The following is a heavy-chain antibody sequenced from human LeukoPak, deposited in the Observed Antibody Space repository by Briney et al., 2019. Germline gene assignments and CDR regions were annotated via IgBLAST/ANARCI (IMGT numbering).Heavy chain of an antibody. CDR2: IKEDGSEK. J-gene: IGHJ4*02. CDR3: ARTLAARHTSGYIDY. D-gene: IGHD3-22*01. Sequence: GRSLRLSCAASGFTFGSYWMSWVRQAPGKGLEWVVNIKEDGSEKYYVDSVKGRFTISRDNGKNSLYLQMNSLRVEDTAVYYCARTLAARHTSGYIDYWGQGTLVTVSS. CDR1: GFTFGSYW. V-gene: IGHV3-7*01.